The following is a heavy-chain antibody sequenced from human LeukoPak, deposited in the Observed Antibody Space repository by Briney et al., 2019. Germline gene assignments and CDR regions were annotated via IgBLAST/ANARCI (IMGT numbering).Heavy chain of an antibody. D-gene: IGHD1-26*01. CDR1: GGSISSGGYY. J-gene: IGHJ1*01. CDR3: ARLVGADPETN. CDR2: IYHSGST. V-gene: IGHV4-30-2*01. Sequence: PSQTLSLTCAVSGGSISSGGYYWSWIRQPPGKGLEWIGYIYHSGSTYYNPSLKSRVTISVDRSKNQFSLKLSSVTAADTAVYYCARLVGADPETNWGQGTLVTVSS.